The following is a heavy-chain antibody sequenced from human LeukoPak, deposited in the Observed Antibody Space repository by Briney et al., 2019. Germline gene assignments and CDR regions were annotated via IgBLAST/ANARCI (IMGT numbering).Heavy chain of an antibody. J-gene: IGHJ4*02. CDR3: ARDGAGY. V-gene: IGHV4-30-4*07. CDR2: IHYSGST. CDR1: GDSISSGGYS. Sequence: PSETLSLTCAVSGDSISSGGYSWTWIRQPPGKGLEWIGYIHYSGSTYYNPSLKSRINISVDTSKNQFSLRLRSVTAADTAVYYCARDGAGYWGQGTLVTVSS. D-gene: IGHD1-26*01.